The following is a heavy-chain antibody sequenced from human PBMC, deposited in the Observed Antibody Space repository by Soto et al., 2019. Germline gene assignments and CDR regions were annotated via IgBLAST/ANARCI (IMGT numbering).Heavy chain of an antibody. CDR1: GYTFATFD. V-gene: IGHV1-18*04. CDR2: VSNRNGVT. CDR3: ARERLNTGWYGFDY. J-gene: IGHJ4*02. D-gene: IGHD6-19*01. Sequence: ASVMNSCNTSGYTFATFDFSWVRQDTGEGLEGMGWVSNRNGVTNDAENFRDRVTISTDTSTNTVYMELRSLRSDDTAVYFCARERLNTGWYGFDYWGQGTQVTVSS.